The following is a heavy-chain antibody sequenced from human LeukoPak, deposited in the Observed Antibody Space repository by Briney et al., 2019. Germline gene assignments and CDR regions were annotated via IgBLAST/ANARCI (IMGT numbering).Heavy chain of an antibody. V-gene: IGHV3-7*04. CDR3: ARGRYSSRSGGYYFDI. CDR2: VKKDGIEK. J-gene: IGHJ4*02. CDR1: GFTLSSDW. Sequence: GGSLRLSCVVSGFTLSSDWMSWVRQAPGKGLEWVANVKKDGIEKYYVESVKGRFTISRDNAKNSLSLQMNSLRAEDTAVYYCARGRYSSRSGGYYFDIWGQGTLVTVSS. D-gene: IGHD2-2*01.